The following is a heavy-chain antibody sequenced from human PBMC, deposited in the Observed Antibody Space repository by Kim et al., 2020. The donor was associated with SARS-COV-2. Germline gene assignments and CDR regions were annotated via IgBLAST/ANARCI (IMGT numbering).Heavy chain of an antibody. D-gene: IGHD4-17*01. V-gene: IGHV3-53*01. Sequence: DSERDRFTIARDNSGNTVYFQMNSVRAEDTAVYYCARLGPVTANYYCGMDVWGQGTTVTASS. CDR3: ARLGPVTANYYCGMDV. J-gene: IGHJ6*02.